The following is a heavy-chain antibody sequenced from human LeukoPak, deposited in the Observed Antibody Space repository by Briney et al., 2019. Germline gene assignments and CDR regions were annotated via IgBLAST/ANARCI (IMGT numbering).Heavy chain of an antibody. D-gene: IGHD7-27*01. J-gene: IGHJ4*02. V-gene: IGHV3-30*02. CDR2: IRYDGSNK. CDR1: GFTFSSYG. CDR3: AKLGIRPYYFDY. Sequence: PGGSLRLSCAASGFTFSSYGMHWVRQAPGKGLEWVAFIRYDGSNKYYADSVKGRFTISRDNSKNTLYLQMNSLRAEDTAVYYCAKLGIRPYYFDYWGQGTLVTVSS.